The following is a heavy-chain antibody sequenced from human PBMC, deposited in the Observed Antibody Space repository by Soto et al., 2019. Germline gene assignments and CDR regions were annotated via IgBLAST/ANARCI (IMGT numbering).Heavy chain of an antibody. CDR2: INHSGST. CDR3: ARRRLGVVTAIVHFQH. J-gene: IGHJ1*01. D-gene: IGHD2-21*02. V-gene: IGHV4-34*01. CDR1: GGSFSGYY. Sequence: QVQLQQWGAGLLKPSETLSLTCAVYGGSFSGYYWSWIRQPPGKGLEWIGEINHSGSTNYNPSLKSRVTISGDTAKNQFSLKLSSVTAADTAVYYCARRRLGVVTAIVHFQHWGQGTLVTVSS.